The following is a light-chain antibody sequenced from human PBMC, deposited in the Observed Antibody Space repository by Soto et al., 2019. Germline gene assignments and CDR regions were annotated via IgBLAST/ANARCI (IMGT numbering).Light chain of an antibody. CDR1: QSISHW. CDR2: DAS. Sequence: DIQMTQSPSTLSASVGDRVTITCRASQSISHWVAWFQQRPGKAPNLLIYDASSLESGVPSSFSGSGSGTEFTLTINSLQPDDFATYYCQPYITYFSWTFGHGTKVEIK. J-gene: IGKJ1*01. CDR3: QPYITYFSWT. V-gene: IGKV1-5*01.